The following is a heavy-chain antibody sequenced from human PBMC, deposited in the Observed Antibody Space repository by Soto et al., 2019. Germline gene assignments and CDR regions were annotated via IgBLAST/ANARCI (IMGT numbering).Heavy chain of an antibody. V-gene: IGHV3-23*01. J-gene: IGHJ4*02. CDR3: AKAGEDLTMLIDS. D-gene: IGHD3-16*01. Sequence: PGGSLRLSCAASGFTFSRYAMNWVRQAPGKGLEWVSVITDSGGRIEYADAVKGRFTISRDNSKNTLYLQMNSLRVEDTAIYYCAKAGEDLTMLIDSWGQGTLVTVSS. CDR2: ITDSGGRI. CDR1: GFTFSRYA.